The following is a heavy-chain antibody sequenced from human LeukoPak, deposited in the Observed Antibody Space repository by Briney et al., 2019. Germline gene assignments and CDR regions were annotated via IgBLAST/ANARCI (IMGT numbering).Heavy chain of an antibody. CDR3: AREPPRDDYGDFVVFDS. D-gene: IGHD4-17*01. CDR2: INYRGNT. CDR1: GGSFSGSY. V-gene: IGHV4-34*01. J-gene: IGHJ4*02. Sequence: SETLSLTCAVYGGSFSGSYWNWIRQPPGKGLEWIGKINYRGNTNYNPSLWGRVTISVDTSTNQFSLKLRSVTAADTAVYFCAREPPRDDYGDFVVFDSWGQGTLVTVSS.